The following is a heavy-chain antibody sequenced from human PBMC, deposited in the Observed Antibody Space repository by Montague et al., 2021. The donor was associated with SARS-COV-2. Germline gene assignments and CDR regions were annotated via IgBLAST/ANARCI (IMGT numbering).Heavy chain of an antibody. J-gene: IGHJ6*02. D-gene: IGHD3-10*01. CDR3: ARDDIVLQGVAKGMDV. V-gene: IGHV4-39*07. CDR1: GGSISSSNYY. Sequence: ETLSLTCTVSGGSISSSNYYWGWIRQPPGKGLEWIGNMYYSGSTYYNPSLKSRVTISIDTSKNQFSLKLSSVTAADTAVYYCARDDIVLQGVAKGMDVWGQGTTVTVSS. CDR2: MYYSGST.